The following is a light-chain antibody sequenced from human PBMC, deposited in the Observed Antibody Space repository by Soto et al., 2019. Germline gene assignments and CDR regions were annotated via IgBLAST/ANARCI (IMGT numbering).Light chain of an antibody. CDR2: GAS. Sequence: EIVLTQSPGTLSLSPGERVTLSCRASQSVSSTYLAWYQQKPGQAPRLLIYGASNRATGIPDRFSGSGSGTDFTLTISRLEPEDFAVYYCQQYGTSAGLTFGGGTKMEI. CDR1: QSVSSTY. J-gene: IGKJ4*01. V-gene: IGKV3-20*01. CDR3: QQYGTSAGLT.